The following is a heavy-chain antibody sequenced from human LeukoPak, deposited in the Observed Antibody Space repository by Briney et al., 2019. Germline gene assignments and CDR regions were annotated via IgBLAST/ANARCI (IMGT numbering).Heavy chain of an antibody. V-gene: IGHV3-48*03. Sequence: GGSLRLSCAASGFTFSSYETNWVRQAPGKGLEWVSYISSSGSTIYYADSVKGRFTISRDNAKNSLYLQMNSLRAEDTAVYYCAREAMIVVAYDYWGQGTLVTVSS. D-gene: IGHD3-22*01. CDR2: ISSSGSTI. CDR1: GFTFSSYE. CDR3: AREAMIVVAYDY. J-gene: IGHJ4*02.